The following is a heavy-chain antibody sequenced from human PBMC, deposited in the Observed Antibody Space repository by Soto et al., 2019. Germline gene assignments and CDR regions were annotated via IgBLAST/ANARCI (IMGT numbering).Heavy chain of an antibody. CDR2: ICYSGST. V-gene: IGHV4-59*12. CDR1: GGSISSYY. J-gene: IGHJ4*02. CDR3: ERAAIVVALGGFDY. D-gene: IGHD2-15*01. Sequence: SETLSLTCTVSGGSISSYYWSWIRQPPGKGLEWIGYICYSGSTNYNPSLKSRVTISVDTSKNQFSLKLSSVTAADTAVYYCERAAIVVALGGFDYWGQGTLVTVS.